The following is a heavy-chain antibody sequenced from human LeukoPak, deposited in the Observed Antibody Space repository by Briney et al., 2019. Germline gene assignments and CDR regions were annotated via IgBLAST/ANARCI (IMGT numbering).Heavy chain of an antibody. J-gene: IGHJ4*02. CDR1: GDSISSYY. Sequence: SETLSLTCTVSGDSISSYYWSWIRQPPGKGLEWIGYIYTSGGPNYIPSLKGRVTISIDTSKNQFSLKLSSVTAADSAVYYCARLTRLSTSPDRYYLDYWGQGTLVTVSS. CDR2: IYTSGGP. CDR3: ARLTRLSTSPDRYYLDY. D-gene: IGHD6-6*01. V-gene: IGHV4-4*09.